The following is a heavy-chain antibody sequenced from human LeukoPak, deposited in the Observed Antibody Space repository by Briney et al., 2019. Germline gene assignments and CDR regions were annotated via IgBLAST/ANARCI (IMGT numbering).Heavy chain of an antibody. CDR2: IYYSGST. Sequence: SETLSLTCTVSGGSISGSNYYWGWIRQPPGKGLEWIGTIYYSGSTYYNPSLKSRVTISVDTSKNQFSLKLSSVTAADTAVYYCARRMNYYDSSGSGTWFDPWGQGTLVTVSS. D-gene: IGHD3-22*01. CDR3: ARRMNYYDSSGSGTWFDP. J-gene: IGHJ5*02. CDR1: GGSISGSNYY. V-gene: IGHV4-39*01.